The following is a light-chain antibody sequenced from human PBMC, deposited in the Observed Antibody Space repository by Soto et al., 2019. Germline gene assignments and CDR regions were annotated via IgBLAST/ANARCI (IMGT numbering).Light chain of an antibody. CDR1: SSDIGSYHL. CDR2: EGS. CDR3: SSYSGTNNYV. Sequence: QSALTQPASVSGSPRQSITISCTGTSSDIGSYHLVSWYQQHPGKAPKLIIYEGSKRPSGVPDRFSGSKSGNTASLTVSGLQAEDEADYYCSSYSGTNNYVFGTGTKVTVL. J-gene: IGLJ1*01. V-gene: IGLV2-14*02.